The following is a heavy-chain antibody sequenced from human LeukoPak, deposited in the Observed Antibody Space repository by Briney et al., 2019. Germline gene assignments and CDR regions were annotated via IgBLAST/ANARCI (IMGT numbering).Heavy chain of an antibody. D-gene: IGHD3-10*01. CDR3: ARITMVRGVDY. Sequence: GGTLRLSCAASGFTFSSYGMSWVRQAPGKGLEWVSVIYSGGTTYYADSVKGRFTISRDKSKNTLYLQMNSLRAEDTAVYYCARITMVRGVDYWGQGTLVTVSS. CDR2: IYSGGTT. CDR1: GFTFSSYG. V-gene: IGHV3-53*01. J-gene: IGHJ4*02.